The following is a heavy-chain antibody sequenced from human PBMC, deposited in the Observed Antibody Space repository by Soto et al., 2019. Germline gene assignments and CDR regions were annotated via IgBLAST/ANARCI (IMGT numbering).Heavy chain of an antibody. V-gene: IGHV3-7*01. CDR3: ATQEYYYDSSGYYYVGKKYYFDY. J-gene: IGHJ4*02. CDR2: IKQDGSEK. Sequence: GGSLRLSXAASGFTFSSYWMSWVRQAPGKGLEWVANIKQDGSEKYYVDSVKGRFTISRDNAKNSLYLQMNSLRAEDTAVYYCATQEYYYDSSGYYYVGKKYYFDYWGQGTLVTVSS. D-gene: IGHD3-22*01. CDR1: GFTFSSYW.